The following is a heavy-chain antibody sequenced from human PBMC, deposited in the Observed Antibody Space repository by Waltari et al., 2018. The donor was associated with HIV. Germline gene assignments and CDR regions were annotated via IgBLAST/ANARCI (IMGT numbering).Heavy chain of an antibody. Sequence: QVQLVQSGAEVKKPGASVKDSCKASGYTFTGYYMHWVRQAPGQGREWMEWINPNSGGTNYAQKFQGRVTMTRDTSISTAYMELSRLRSDDTAVYYCARAAAGGNWFDPWGQGTLVTVSS. CDR3: ARAAAGGNWFDP. V-gene: IGHV1-2*02. CDR2: INPNSGGT. CDR1: GYTFTGYY. D-gene: IGHD1-26*01. J-gene: IGHJ5*02.